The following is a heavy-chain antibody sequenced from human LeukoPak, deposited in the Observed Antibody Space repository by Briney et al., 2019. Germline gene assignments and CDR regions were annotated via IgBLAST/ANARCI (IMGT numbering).Heavy chain of an antibody. CDR1: GFTFSSYG. D-gene: IGHD3/OR15-3a*01. V-gene: IGHV3-23*01. Sequence: GGSLRLSCAASGFTFSSYGMSWVRQAPGKGLEWVSAISGSGGSTNYADSVKGRFTISRDNSKNTLYLQMNSLRAEDTAVYYCAKRGTGYNHFDYWGQGTLVTVSS. CDR3: AKRGTGYNHFDY. J-gene: IGHJ4*02. CDR2: ISGSGGST.